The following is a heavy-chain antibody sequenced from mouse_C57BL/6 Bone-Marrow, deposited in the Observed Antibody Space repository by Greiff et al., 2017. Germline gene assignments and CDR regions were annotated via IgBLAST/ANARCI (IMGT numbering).Heavy chain of an antibody. CDR3: ARGGTTVVAHFDV. J-gene: IGHJ1*03. V-gene: IGHV1-81*01. CDR1: GYTFTSYG. D-gene: IGHD1-1*01. Sequence: QVQLQQSGAELARPGASVKLSCKASGYTFTSYGISWVKQRTGQGLEWIGEIYPRSGNTYYNEKFKGKATLTADKSSSTAYMELRSLTSEDSAVYFCARGGTTVVAHFDVWGTGTTVTVSS. CDR2: IYPRSGNT.